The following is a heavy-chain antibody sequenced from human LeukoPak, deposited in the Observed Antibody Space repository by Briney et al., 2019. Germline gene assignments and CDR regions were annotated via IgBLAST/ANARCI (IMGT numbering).Heavy chain of an antibody. CDR1: GGSISSYY. CDR3: ARRSWGVYYFDY. CDR2: IYTSGST. Sequence: ASETQSLTCTVSGGSISSYYWSWIRQPPGKGLEWIGYIYTSGSTNYNPSLKSRVTISVDTSKNQFSLKLSSVTAADTAVYYCARRSWGVYYFDYWGQGTLVTVSS. D-gene: IGHD3-10*01. V-gene: IGHV4-4*09. J-gene: IGHJ4*02.